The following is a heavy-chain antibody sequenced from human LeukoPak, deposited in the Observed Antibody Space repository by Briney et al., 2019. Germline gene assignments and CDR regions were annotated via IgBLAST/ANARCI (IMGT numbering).Heavy chain of an antibody. J-gene: IGHJ4*02. V-gene: IGHV3-23*01. CDR1: GXTFSSYA. Sequence: GGSLRLSCAASGXTFSSYATSWVRQAPGKGLERVSAISGSGGSTYYADSVKGRFTISRDNSKNTLYLQMNSLRAEDTAVYYCATGYSSGPFDYWGQGTLVTVSS. CDR2: ISGSGGST. CDR3: ATGYSSGPFDY. D-gene: IGHD6-19*01.